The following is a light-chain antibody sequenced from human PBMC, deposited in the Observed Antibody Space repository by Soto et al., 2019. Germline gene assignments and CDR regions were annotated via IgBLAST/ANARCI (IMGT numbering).Light chain of an antibody. CDR3: QQYNNWPRGT. CDR2: GAS. J-gene: IGKJ2*01. V-gene: IGKV3-15*01. CDR1: QSVSSN. Sequence: EIVTTQSPATLSVSPGERATLSCRARQSVSSNLAWYQQKPGQAPRLLIYGASTRATGIPARFSGSGSGTEFTLTISSLQSEDFAVYYCQQYNNWPRGTFGQGTKLEIK.